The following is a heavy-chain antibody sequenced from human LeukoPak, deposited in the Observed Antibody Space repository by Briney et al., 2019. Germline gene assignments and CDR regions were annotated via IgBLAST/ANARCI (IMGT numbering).Heavy chain of an antibody. D-gene: IGHD3-22*01. CDR2: IYYRGST. J-gene: IGHJ6*02. CDR1: GGSISSSSYY. V-gene: IGHV4-39*01. Sequence: SETLSLTCTVSGGSISSSSYYWGWIRQPPGKGLEWIGSIYYRGSTYYNPSLKSRVTISIDTSKNHFSLKLSSVTAADTAVYYCARIRFSGSWYYYDSSGYPYYYYGMDVWGQGTTVTVSS. CDR3: ARIRFSGSWYYYDSSGYPYYYYGMDV.